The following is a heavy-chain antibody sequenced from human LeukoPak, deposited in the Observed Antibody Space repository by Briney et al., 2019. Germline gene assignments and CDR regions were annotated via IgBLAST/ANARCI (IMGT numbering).Heavy chain of an antibody. CDR1: GFTFSSYS. J-gene: IGHJ4*02. Sequence: GGSLRLSCAASGFTFSSYSMNWVREAPGKGLEWVSSISSSSSYIYYADSVKGRFTISRDNAKNSLYLQMNSLRAEDTAVYYCARDAEAAVAGTAGGFDYWGQGTLVTVSS. D-gene: IGHD6-19*01. CDR3: ARDAEAAVAGTAGGFDY. V-gene: IGHV3-21*01. CDR2: ISSSSSYI.